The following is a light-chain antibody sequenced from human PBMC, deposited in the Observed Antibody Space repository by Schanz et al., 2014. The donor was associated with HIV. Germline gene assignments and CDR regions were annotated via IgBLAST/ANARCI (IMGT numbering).Light chain of an antibody. Sequence: QSALTQPPSASGTPGQRVSISCSGSSSNIGSNSVNWYQQLPGTAPKLLIYTNNQRPSGVPDRFSGSKSGTSASLAISGLQSEDEADYYCQSYDSSLSGWVFGGGTKLTVL. CDR1: SSNIGSNS. J-gene: IGLJ3*02. V-gene: IGLV1-44*01. CDR3: QSYDSSLSGWV. CDR2: TNN.